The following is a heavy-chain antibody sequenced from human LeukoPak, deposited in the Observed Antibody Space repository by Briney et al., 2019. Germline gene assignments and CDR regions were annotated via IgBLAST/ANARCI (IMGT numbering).Heavy chain of an antibody. J-gene: IGHJ4*02. V-gene: IGHV3-48*01. CDR2: ISSSSSTI. CDR3: ARGRGWTRYYFDY. D-gene: IGHD3/OR15-3a*01. Sequence: GGSLRLSCAASGFTFSSYSMNWVRQAPGKGLEWVSYISSSSSTIYYADSVKGRFTISRDNAKNSLYLQMNSLRAEDTAVYYCARGRGWTRYYFDYWGQGTLVTVPS. CDR1: GFTFSSYS.